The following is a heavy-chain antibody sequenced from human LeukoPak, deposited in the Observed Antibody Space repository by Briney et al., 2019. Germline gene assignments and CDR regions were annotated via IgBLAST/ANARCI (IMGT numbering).Heavy chain of an antibody. CDR1: GFTFSSYA. Sequence: GGSLRLSCAASGFTFSSYAMHWVRQAPGKGLEYVSAISSNGGSTYYANSVKGRFTTSRDNSKNTLYLQMGSLRAEDMAVYYCARGPTATTFRTHFDYWGLGTLVTVSS. D-gene: IGHD4-17*01. CDR2: ISSNGGST. V-gene: IGHV3-64*01. J-gene: IGHJ4*02. CDR3: ARGPTATTFRTHFDY.